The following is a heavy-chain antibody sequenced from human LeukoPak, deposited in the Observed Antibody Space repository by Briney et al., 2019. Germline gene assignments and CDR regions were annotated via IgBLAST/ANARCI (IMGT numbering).Heavy chain of an antibody. CDR1: GFTFSSYS. Sequence: GGSLRLSCAASGFTFSSYSMNWVRQAPGKGLEWVSSISSSSSYIYYADSVKGRFTISRDNAKNSLYLQMNSLRAEDTAVHYCARGQWAIVGATEAFDYWGQGTLVTVSS. V-gene: IGHV3-21*01. CDR3: ARGQWAIVGATEAFDY. CDR2: ISSSSSYI. D-gene: IGHD1-26*01. J-gene: IGHJ4*02.